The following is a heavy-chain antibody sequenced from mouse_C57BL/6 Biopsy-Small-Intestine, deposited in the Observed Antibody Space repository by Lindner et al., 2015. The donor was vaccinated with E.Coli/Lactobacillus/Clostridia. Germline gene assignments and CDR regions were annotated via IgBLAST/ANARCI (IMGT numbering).Heavy chain of an antibody. CDR1: GYTFTGYW. J-gene: IGHJ2*01. CDR2: ILPGSGNT. Sequence: VQLQESGAELMKPGASVNLSCKATGYTFTGYWIEWVKQRPGHGLEWIGEILPGSGNTNYNEKFKGKATFTADTSSNTAYMQLSSLTTEDSAIYYCARPYYYGTYFDYWGQGTTLTVSS. D-gene: IGHD1-1*01. V-gene: IGHV1-9*01. CDR3: ARPYYYGTYFDY.